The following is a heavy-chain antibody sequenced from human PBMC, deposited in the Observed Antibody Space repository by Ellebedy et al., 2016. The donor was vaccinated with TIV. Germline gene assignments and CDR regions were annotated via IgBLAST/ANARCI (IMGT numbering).Heavy chain of an antibody. CDR3: ASVTGGGYDDYYYGMDV. J-gene: IGHJ6*02. V-gene: IGHV5-51*01. CDR1: GYSFSNYW. CDR2: IYPRDSDT. Sequence: GESLKISCKSSGYSFSNYWIVWVRQMPGKGLEWMGIIYPRDSDTRYSPSFQGQVTISADKSISTAYLQWSSLKASDTAMYYCASVTGGGYDDYYYGMDVWGQGTTVTVSS. D-gene: IGHD5-12*01.